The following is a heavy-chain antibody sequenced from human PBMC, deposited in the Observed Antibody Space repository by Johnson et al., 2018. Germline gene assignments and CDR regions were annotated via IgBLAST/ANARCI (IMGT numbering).Heavy chain of an antibody. CDR3: AILGHYGDNAFDI. V-gene: IGHV3-53*04. CDR2: IYSDDSK. J-gene: IGHJ3*02. CDR1: GFTFSTKY. Sequence: VQLVQSGGGLVQPGGSLRVSCATSGFTFSTKYMSWVRQAPGKGLAWVSIIYSDDSKYYGDSVKGRFAIARDRPTNTLHLQMTSLKPDDTAVYYCAILGHYGDNAFDIWGQGTMVTVSS. D-gene: IGHD4-17*01.